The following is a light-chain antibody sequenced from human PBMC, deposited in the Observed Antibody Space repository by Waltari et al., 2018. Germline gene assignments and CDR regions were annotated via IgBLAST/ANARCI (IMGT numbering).Light chain of an antibody. Sequence: EIVMTQSPVTMSVSPGEGVTLSCTASESVGTDVAWYRHKPGQPPRLLIYFGSTRATGVPARISGSGSGTDFSRTISSLESEDFAFYYCQQSRQWPRRTFGQGTKLE. CDR3: QQSRQWPRRT. J-gene: IGKJ2*01. CDR1: ESVGTD. CDR2: FGS. V-gene: IGKV3D-15*01.